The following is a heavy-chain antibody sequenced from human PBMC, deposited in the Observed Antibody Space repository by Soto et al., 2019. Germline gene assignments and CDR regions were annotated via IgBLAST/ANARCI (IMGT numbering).Heavy chain of an antibody. V-gene: IGHV3-23*01. CDR1: GFTFSSYA. CDR2: INGGGDSA. J-gene: IGHJ4*02. Sequence: GGSLRLSCAASGFTFSSYAMSWVRQAPGKGLEWVALINGGGDSAYYADSVKGRFTISRDNFKNTLFLQMNSLRGEDTAVYYCARGATIDYWRQGTLVTVSS. CDR3: ARGATIDY.